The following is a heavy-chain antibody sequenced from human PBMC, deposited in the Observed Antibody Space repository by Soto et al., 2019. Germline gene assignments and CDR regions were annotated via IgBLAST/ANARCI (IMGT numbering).Heavy chain of an antibody. Sequence: ASVKVSSKASGYTFTSYAMHWVRQAPGQRLEWMGWINAGNGNTKYSQKFQGRVTITRDTSASTAYMELSSLRSEDTPVYYCARGGYCSSTSCPPYYYYYYMDVWGKGTTVTVSS. D-gene: IGHD2-2*01. CDR2: INAGNGNT. J-gene: IGHJ6*03. V-gene: IGHV1-3*01. CDR1: GYTFTSYA. CDR3: ARGGYCSSTSCPPYYYYYYMDV.